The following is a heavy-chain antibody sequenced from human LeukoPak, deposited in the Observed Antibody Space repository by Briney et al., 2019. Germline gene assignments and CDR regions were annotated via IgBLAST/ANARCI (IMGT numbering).Heavy chain of an antibody. Sequence: GGSLRLSCAASGFTFSSYWMDWVRQAPGKGLVWVSRIASDGSSTTYADSVKGRFSISRDNAKNTLYLQMNSLRVEDTAVYYCARGRPHGNDYWGQGTLVTVSS. CDR2: IASDGSST. CDR3: ARGRPHGNDY. D-gene: IGHD4-23*01. J-gene: IGHJ4*02. CDR1: GFTFSSYW. V-gene: IGHV3-74*01.